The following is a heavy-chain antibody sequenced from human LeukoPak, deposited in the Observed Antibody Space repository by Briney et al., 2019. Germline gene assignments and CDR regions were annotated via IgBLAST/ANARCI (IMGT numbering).Heavy chain of an antibody. V-gene: IGHV1-18*01. CDR3: ARTVGATGAFDT. D-gene: IGHD1-26*01. Sequence: ASVKVSCKASGYTFINYGLTWVRQAPGQGFEWMGWISAYTGSTNYAQKLQGRVTMPADSSTSTAYMELRSLRSDDTAVYYCARTVGATGAFDTWGQGTMVIVSS. CDR1: GYTFINYG. CDR2: ISAYTGST. J-gene: IGHJ3*02.